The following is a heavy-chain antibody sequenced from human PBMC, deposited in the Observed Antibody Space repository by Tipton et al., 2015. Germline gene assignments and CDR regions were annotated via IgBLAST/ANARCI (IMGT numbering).Heavy chain of an antibody. J-gene: IGHJ5*02. V-gene: IGHV4-61*08. CDR3: ARFNCGGDCYSYRGWFDP. D-gene: IGHD2-21*02. CDR2: IYYSGST. Sequence: TLSLTCTVSGGPISSGGYYWSWIRQHPGKGLEWFGHIYYSGSTNYNPSLKSRVTMSVDTSKNQFSLKLSSVTAADTALYYCARFNCGGDCYSYRGWFDPWGQGTLVTVSS. CDR1: GGPISSGGYY.